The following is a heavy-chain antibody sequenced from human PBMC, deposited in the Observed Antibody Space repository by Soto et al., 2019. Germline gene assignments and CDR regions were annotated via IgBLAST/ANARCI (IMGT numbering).Heavy chain of an antibody. CDR3: ARDGYHYVMDL. Sequence: GVLRLSCAASGFTFSGYWMSWVRQAPGKGLEWVANINQDGSGKYYMDSVKGRFTISRDNTKNSLYLQMNSLGDDDTAVYYCARDGYHYVMDLWGQGTTVTVSS. CDR2: INQDGSGK. CDR1: GFTFSGYW. J-gene: IGHJ6*02. V-gene: IGHV3-7*04.